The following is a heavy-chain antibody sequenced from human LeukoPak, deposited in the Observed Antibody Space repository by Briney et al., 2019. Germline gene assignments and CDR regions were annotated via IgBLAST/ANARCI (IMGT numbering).Heavy chain of an antibody. CDR3: ARGGVVVAATSYYYYYYYMDV. CDR1: GGSISSSSYY. J-gene: IGHJ6*03. D-gene: IGHD2-15*01. CDR2: INHSGST. V-gene: IGHV4-39*07. Sequence: SETLSLTCTVSGGSISSSSYYWSWIRQPPGKGLEWIGEINHSGSTNYNPSLKSRVTISVDTSKNQFSLKLSSVTAADTAVYYCARGGVVVAATSYYYYYYYMDVWGKGTTVTVSS.